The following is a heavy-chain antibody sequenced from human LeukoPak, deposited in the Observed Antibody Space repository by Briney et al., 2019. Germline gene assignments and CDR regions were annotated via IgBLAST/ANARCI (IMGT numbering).Heavy chain of an antibody. Sequence: ASVKVSCKASGYTFSGYYMHWVRQAPGQGLEWMGWINPNSGGTKYAQKFQGRVTMTRDTSISTAYMELSSLTSDDTAMYYCARSLLGGAYYSFGYWGQGTLVTVSS. CDR1: GYTFSGYY. CDR3: ARSLLGGAYYSFGY. J-gene: IGHJ4*02. V-gene: IGHV1-2*02. CDR2: INPNSGGT. D-gene: IGHD2-21*01.